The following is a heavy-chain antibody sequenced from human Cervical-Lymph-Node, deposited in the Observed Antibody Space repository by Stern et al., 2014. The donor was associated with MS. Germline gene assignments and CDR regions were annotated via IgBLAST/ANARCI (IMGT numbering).Heavy chain of an antibody. J-gene: IGHJ4*02. D-gene: IGHD4-11*01. V-gene: IGHV5-51*01. Sequence: VQLVQSGAGVKRPGQSLKISCRASGYSFTNYWDAWVRQKPGKGLECMGIIHPGDSEVRYSPSFQGRVTMSVDRSINTAYLQWSSLQPSDTAMYYCARQLGHSNFLHYWGQGVLVTVSS. CDR3: ARQLGHSNFLHY. CDR1: GYSFTNYW. CDR2: IHPGDSEV.